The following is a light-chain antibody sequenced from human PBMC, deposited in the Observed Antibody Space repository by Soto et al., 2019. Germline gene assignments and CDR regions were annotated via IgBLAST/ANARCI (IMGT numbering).Light chain of an antibody. V-gene: IGLV1-40*01. Sequence: QAVVTQPPSVSGAPGQRVTISCTGSSSNIGAGYDVHWYQQLPGTAPKLLIYRNSNRPSGVPDRFSGSKSGTSASLAITGLQAEDEADYYCATWDDSLSGWVFGGGTKLTVL. CDR1: SSNIGAGYD. CDR2: RNS. CDR3: ATWDDSLSGWV. J-gene: IGLJ3*02.